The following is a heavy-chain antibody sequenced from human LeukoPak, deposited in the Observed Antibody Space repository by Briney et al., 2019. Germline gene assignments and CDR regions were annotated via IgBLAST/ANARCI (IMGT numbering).Heavy chain of an antibody. CDR3: ARGVVDTAEFDI. Sequence: ASVKVSCKASGYTFTGYYMHWVRQAPGQGLEWMGWINPISGGTNYAQKFQGWVTMTRDTSISTAYMELGRLRSDDTAVYYCARGVVDTAEFDIWGQGTMVTVSS. V-gene: IGHV1-2*04. CDR2: INPISGGT. CDR1: GYTFTGYY. J-gene: IGHJ3*02. D-gene: IGHD5-18*01.